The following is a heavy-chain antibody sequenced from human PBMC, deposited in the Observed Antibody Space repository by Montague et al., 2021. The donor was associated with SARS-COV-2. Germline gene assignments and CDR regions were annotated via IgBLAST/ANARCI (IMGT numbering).Heavy chain of an antibody. CDR1: GGSLSGYY. D-gene: IGHD2-2*02. CDR2: INHSGST. CDR3: ARDPSRQPLLYPIGDYYYGMDV. V-gene: IGHV4-34*01. Sequence: SETLSLTCAVYGGSLSGYYWNWIRQPPGKGLEWIGEINHSGSTNYNPSLKSRVTMSVDTSKNQFSLKLSSVTAADTAVYYCARDPSRQPLLYPIGDYYYGMDVWGQGTTVTVSS. J-gene: IGHJ6*02.